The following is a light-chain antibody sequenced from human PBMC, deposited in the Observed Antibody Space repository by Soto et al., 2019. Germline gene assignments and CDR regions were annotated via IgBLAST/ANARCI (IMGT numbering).Light chain of an antibody. Sequence: GDRVTITCRASQSISSWLAWYQQKPGKAPKVLIYDASSLESGVPSRFSGSGSGTEFTLTISSLQPDDFATYYCQQYNSYPYTFGQGTKLEIK. J-gene: IGKJ2*01. CDR2: DAS. CDR3: QQYNSYPYT. CDR1: QSISSW. V-gene: IGKV1-5*01.